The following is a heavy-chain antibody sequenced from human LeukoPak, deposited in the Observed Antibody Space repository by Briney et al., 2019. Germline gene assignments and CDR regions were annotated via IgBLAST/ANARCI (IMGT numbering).Heavy chain of an antibody. CDR3: AIVGPNCSGGSCTDY. CDR1: GGSISSYY. V-gene: IGHV4-59*01. CDR2: IYYSGST. D-gene: IGHD2-15*01. Sequence: SETLSLTCTVSGGSISSYYWSWIRQPPGKGLEWIGYIYYSGSTNYNPSLKSRVTISVDTSKNQFSLKLSSVTAADTAVYYCAIVGPNCSGGSCTDYWGQGTLVTVSS. J-gene: IGHJ4*02.